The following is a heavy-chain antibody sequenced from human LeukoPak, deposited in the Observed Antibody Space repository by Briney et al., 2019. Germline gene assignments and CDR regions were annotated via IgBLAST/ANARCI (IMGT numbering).Heavy chain of an antibody. CDR1: GFTFSNTW. CDR2: IAAKGDGGTT. J-gene: IGHJ4*02. Sequence: PGESLRLSCAASGFTFSNTWMNWVRQAPGKGLEWVGRIAAKGDGGTTDYAAPVKGRFTISRDDSKNTLYLQMNSLKTEDTAVYYCTTVRTYWGQGTLVTVSS. D-gene: IGHD4-17*01. CDR3: TTVRTY. V-gene: IGHV3-15*04.